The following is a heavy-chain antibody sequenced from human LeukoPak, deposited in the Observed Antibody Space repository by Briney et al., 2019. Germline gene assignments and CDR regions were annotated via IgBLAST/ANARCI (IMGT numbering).Heavy chain of an antibody. V-gene: IGHV1-24*01. Sequence: ASVKVSCKVSGYAHTELSIHWVRQAPGKGFEWMGGVDPKDGETIYAQNFQDRVTVTDDRSTDTSYMELRGLTSEDTALYYCAGDVLVSGGSYYHGFWGQGTLVTVSS. CDR2: VDPKDGET. D-gene: IGHD3-10*01. J-gene: IGHJ4*02. CDR3: AGDVLVSGGSYYHGF. CDR1: GYAHTELS.